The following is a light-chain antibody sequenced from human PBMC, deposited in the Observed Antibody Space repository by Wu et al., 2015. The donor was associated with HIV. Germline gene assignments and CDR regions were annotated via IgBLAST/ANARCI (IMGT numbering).Light chain of an antibody. Sequence: IVMTQSPATLSVSPGERATLSCRASQSFNSNLAWYQQKPGQAPRLLIYGASTRATGIPARFSDSGSGTEFTLTISSLQSEDFAVYYCQQYNNWPLFGQGTKVEIK. V-gene: IGKV3-15*01. CDR2: GAS. CDR1: QSFNSN. CDR3: QQYNNWPL. J-gene: IGKJ1*01.